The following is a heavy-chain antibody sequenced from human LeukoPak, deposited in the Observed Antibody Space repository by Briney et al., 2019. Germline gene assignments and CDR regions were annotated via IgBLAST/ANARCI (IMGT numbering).Heavy chain of an antibody. CDR3: AKALLLFSSDYFDY. D-gene: IGHD3-10*01. V-gene: IGHV3-23*01. CDR1: RFTFSNYA. J-gene: IGHJ4*02. CDR2: ISGSGGRT. Sequence: GGSLRLSCAASRFTFSNYAMTWVRQAPGQGLEWVSAISGSGGRTYYADSLKGRFTISRDNSKNTLYLQMNSLRAEDTAVYYCAKALLLFSSDYFDYWGQGTLVTVSS.